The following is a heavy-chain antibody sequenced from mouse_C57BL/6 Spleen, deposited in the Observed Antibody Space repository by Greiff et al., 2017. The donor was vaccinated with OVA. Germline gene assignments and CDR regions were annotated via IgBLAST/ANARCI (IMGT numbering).Heavy chain of an antibody. V-gene: IGHV3-6*01. CDR2: ISYDGSN. CDR1: GYSITSGYY. D-gene: IGHD2-4*01. Sequence: VQLKESGPGLVKPSQSLSLTCSVTGYSITSGYYWNWIRQFPGNKLEWMGYISYDGSNNYNPSLKNRISITRDTSKNQFFLKLNSVTTEDTATYYCARDHDYGWFAYWGQGTLVTVSA. CDR3: ARDHDYGWFAY. J-gene: IGHJ3*01.